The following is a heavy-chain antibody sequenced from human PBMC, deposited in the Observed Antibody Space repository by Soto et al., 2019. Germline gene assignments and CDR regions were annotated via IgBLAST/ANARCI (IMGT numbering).Heavy chain of an antibody. J-gene: IGHJ6*02. CDR3: ARDKIYSGYDYYYGMDV. Sequence: VGSLRLSCTASGFTFNYYWMHWVRQAPGQGLVWVSHIHSDGSSTTYADSVRGRFTISRDNAKNSLYLQMNSLRAEDTAVYYCARDKIYSGYDYYYGMDVWGQGTTVTVSS. CDR1: GFTFNYYW. CDR2: IHSDGSST. D-gene: IGHD5-12*01. V-gene: IGHV3-74*01.